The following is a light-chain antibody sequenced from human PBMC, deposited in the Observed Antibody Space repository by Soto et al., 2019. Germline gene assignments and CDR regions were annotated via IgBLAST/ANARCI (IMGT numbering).Light chain of an antibody. V-gene: IGKV1-39*01. CDR3: QQSYSNPF. J-gene: IGKJ4*01. CDR2: SAS. Sequence: DIQMTQSPSSLSASVGDRVTITCRASQSIGSYLNWYQHKPGKAPKLLIYSASSFQGGVSSRFSGGGSGTDFTLTISSLQPEDFATYYCQQSYSNPFFGGGTKVEIK. CDR1: QSIGSY.